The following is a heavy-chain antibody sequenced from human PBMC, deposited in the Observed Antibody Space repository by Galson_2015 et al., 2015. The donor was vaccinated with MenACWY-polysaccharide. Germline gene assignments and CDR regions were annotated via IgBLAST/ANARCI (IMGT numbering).Heavy chain of an antibody. CDR2: IKPDGGKK. V-gene: IGHV3-7*04. CDR1: GFTFSTYC. Sequence: SLRLSCEASGFTFSTYCMPWVRQAPGQGLEWVGSIKPDGGKKNYVDSVKGRFTITRDNARDSMYMQMNSLRAEDTAIYYCARGESLLDDWGQGTLVTVSS. CDR3: ARGESLLDD. J-gene: IGHJ4*02.